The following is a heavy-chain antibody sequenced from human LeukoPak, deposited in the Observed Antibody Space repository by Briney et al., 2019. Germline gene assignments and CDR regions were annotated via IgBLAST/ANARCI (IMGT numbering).Heavy chain of an antibody. J-gene: IGHJ6*03. Sequence: GASVNVSCKASGYTFTSYGISWVRQAHGPGLERKGCISPYNGNTNYAQKLQGRVTMTTDTSTSTAYMELRSLRSDDTAVYYCARVVPAARGNYYYYMDVWGKGTTVTVSS. V-gene: IGHV1-18*01. D-gene: IGHD2-2*01. CDR1: GYTFTSYG. CDR3: ARVVPAARGNYYYYMDV. CDR2: ISPYNGNT.